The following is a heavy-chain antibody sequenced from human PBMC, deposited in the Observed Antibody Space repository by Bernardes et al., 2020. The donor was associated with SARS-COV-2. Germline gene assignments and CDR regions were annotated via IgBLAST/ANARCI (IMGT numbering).Heavy chain of an antibody. CDR1: GASISSGAYH. CDR3: ARDVLSGYYSYFDH. V-gene: IGHV4-61*02. CDR2: IYIRGDT. J-gene: IGHJ4*02. D-gene: IGHD3-16*01. Sequence: SETLSLTCAVSGASISSGAYHWSWIRQPAGKGLEWIGRIYIRGDTNYNPSLKSRVTVSLDTAKNQFSLKLSSVTAADTAVYYCARDVLSGYYSYFDHWGQGTLVTVSS.